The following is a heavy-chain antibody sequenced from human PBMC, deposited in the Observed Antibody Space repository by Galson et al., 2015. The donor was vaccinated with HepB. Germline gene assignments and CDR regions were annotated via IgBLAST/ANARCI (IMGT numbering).Heavy chain of an antibody. CDR3: ARDYCSSTSCRDAFDI. Sequence: SLRLSCAASEFTFSTYIMNWVRQAPGKGLEWVSSISGGSIYIYYADSVKGRFTISRDNAKNSLYLQMNSLRAEDTAVYYCARDYCSSTSCRDAFDIWGQGTMVTVSP. D-gene: IGHD2-2*01. CDR1: EFTFSTYI. V-gene: IGHV3-21*01. CDR2: ISGGSIYI. J-gene: IGHJ3*02.